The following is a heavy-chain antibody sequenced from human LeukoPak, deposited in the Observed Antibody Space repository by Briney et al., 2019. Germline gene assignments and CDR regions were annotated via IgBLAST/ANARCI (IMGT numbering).Heavy chain of an antibody. V-gene: IGHV3-33*01. J-gene: IGHJ6*02. Sequence: GRALRLSCAASGFTFSSSGIHWVRQAPGKGLEWVAVIGYDGSNKYYADSVQGRFTISRDNSKSTLFLQMNSLRAEDTAVYYCARGVGSTTYYAMDVWGQGTTVTVSS. D-gene: IGHD2-2*01. CDR3: ARGVGSTTYYAMDV. CDR2: IGYDGSNK. CDR1: GFTFSSSG.